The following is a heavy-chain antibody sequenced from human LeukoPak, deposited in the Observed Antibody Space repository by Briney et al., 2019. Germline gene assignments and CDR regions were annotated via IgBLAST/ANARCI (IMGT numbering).Heavy chain of an antibody. CDR3: ASTRIVSYYYYGMDV. D-gene: IGHD2-15*01. CDR2: IYCSGST. J-gene: IGHJ6*02. Sequence: SETLSLTCTVSGGSISSYYWSWIRQPPGKGLEWIGYIYCSGSTNYNPSLKSRVTISVDTSKNQFSLKLSSVTAADTAVYYCASTRIVSYYYYGMDVWGQGTTVTVS. CDR1: GGSISSYY. V-gene: IGHV4-59*01.